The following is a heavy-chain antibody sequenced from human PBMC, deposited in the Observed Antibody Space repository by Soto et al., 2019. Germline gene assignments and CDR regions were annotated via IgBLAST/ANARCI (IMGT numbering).Heavy chain of an antibody. CDR1: GFTFSSYA. CDR3: AREGVQAAKRGHDY. V-gene: IGHV3-30-3*01. D-gene: IGHD2-2*01. CDR2: ISYDGGNK. Sequence: PGGSLRLSCAASGFTFSSYAMHWVRQAPGKGLEWVAVISYDGGNKYYADSVKGRFTISRDNSKNTLYLQMNSLRAEDTAVYYCAREGVQAAKRGHDYWGQGTLVTVSS. J-gene: IGHJ4*02.